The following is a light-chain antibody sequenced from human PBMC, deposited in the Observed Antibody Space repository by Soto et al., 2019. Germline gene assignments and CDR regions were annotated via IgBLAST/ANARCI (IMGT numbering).Light chain of an antibody. Sequence: ETAMTQSPVTLSLSPGERATLSCTASQTVGDNVAWYRQKPGQPPSLLIYGASTRAPGVPARFSGSGSGTDFILTISSLQSEDFGSYYCHQYNNWPLGTFGQGTRVEI. J-gene: IGKJ1*01. V-gene: IGKV3-15*01. CDR1: QTVGDN. CDR3: HQYNNWPLGT. CDR2: GAS.